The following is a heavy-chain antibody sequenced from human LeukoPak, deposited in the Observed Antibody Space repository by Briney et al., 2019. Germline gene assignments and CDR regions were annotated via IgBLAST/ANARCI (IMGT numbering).Heavy chain of an antibody. D-gene: IGHD3-10*01. CDR3: AREIMVRGVISRGDY. Sequence: ASVKVSCKASGYTFTSYGLSWVRQAPGQGLEWMGWISTYNDNTHYAQKFQGRVTMTTDTSTNTAYMELRSLRSDDTAVYYCAREIMVRGVISRGDYWGQGTLVTVSS. J-gene: IGHJ4*02. V-gene: IGHV1-18*01. CDR2: ISTYNDNT. CDR1: GYTFTSYG.